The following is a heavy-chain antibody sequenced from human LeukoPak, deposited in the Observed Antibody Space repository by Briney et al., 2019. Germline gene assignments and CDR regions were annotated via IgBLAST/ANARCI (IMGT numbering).Heavy chain of an antibody. J-gene: IGHJ5*02. V-gene: IGHV4-59*12. CDR3: ARDLSSSWYRRTYNWFDP. D-gene: IGHD6-13*01. Sequence: SETLSLTCTVSGGSISGFYWSWIRQPPGKGLEWIGYIYYSGSTNYNPSLKSRVTISVDTSKNQFSLKLSSVTAADTAVYYCARDLSSSWYRRTYNWFDPWGQGTLVTVSS. CDR2: IYYSGST. CDR1: GGSISGFY.